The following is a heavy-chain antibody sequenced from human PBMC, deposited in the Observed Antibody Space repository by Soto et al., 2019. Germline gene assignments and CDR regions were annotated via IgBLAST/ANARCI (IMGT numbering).Heavy chain of an antibody. Sequence: QVQLQESGPGLVKPSETLSLTCTVSGGSISSYYWSWIRQPPGKGLEWIGYIYYIWSTNYNPFLKSRVTISVYTSKNQFSLKLNSVTAAATAVYYCARGSAGYWYFDLWGRGTLVTVSS. J-gene: IGHJ2*01. CDR1: GGSISSYY. CDR2: IYYIWST. CDR3: ARGSAGYWYFDL. D-gene: IGHD6-19*01. V-gene: IGHV4-59*01.